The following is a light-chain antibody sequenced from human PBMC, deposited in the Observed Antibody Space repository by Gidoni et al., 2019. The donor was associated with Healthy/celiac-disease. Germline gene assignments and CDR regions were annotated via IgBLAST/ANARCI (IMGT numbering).Light chain of an antibody. J-gene: IGLJ2*01. V-gene: IGLV2-23*01. CDR2: EGS. Sequence: QSALTQPASVSGSPGHSITISCTGTSSDVGSYNLVSWYQQHPGKAPKLMIYEGSKRPSGVSNRFSGSKSGNTASLTISGLQAEDEADYYCCSYAGSSTHVVFGGGTKLTVL. CDR1: SSDVGSYNL. CDR3: CSYAGSSTHVV.